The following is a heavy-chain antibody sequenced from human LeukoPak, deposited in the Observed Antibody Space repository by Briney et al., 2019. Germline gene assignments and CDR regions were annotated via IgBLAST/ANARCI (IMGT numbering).Heavy chain of an antibody. Sequence: GESLKISCKASGYLFSNYWIGWVRQLPGQGLEWMGIIHPGDSDMRIRPSFQGQVTISADQSISSVYLQWSSLKPSDTAIYYCATTQFPHDPGHYVDLDYSGQGTLVTVSS. CDR3: ATTQFPHDPGHYVDLDY. J-gene: IGHJ4*02. V-gene: IGHV5-51*01. CDR1: GYLFSNYW. CDR2: IHPGDSDM. D-gene: IGHD3-16*01.